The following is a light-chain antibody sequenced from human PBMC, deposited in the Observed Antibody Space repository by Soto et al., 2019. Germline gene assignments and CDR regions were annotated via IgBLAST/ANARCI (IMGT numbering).Light chain of an antibody. V-gene: IGLV2-14*01. Sequence: QSALTQPASVSGSPGQSITISCTGTSSDVGGYNYVSWYQQHPGKAPKLMIYDVSNRPSGVSNRFSGSKSGNTASLTISGLQAEDEADYYCSSYTSSSTLVFGTGTKATVL. CDR2: DVS. CDR3: SSYTSSSTLV. J-gene: IGLJ1*01. CDR1: SSDVGGYNY.